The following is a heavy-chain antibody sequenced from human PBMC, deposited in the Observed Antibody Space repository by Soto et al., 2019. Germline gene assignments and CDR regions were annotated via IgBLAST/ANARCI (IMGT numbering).Heavy chain of an antibody. J-gene: IGHJ2*01. V-gene: IGHV1-18*01. CDR2: ISAYNGNT. Sequence: ASVKVSCKASGYTFTSYGISWVRQAPGQGLEWMGWISAYNGNTNYAQKLQGRVTMTTDTSTSTAYMELRSLRSDDTAVYYCARAREQLIFWYFDLWGRGTLVTVSS. CDR3: ARAREQLIFWYFDL. D-gene: IGHD6-13*01. CDR1: GYTFTSYG.